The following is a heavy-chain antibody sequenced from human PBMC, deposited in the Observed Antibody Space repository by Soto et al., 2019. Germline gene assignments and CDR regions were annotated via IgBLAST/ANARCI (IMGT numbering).Heavy chain of an antibody. D-gene: IGHD3-10*01. Sequence: GGSLRLSCAASGFTFDDYAMHWVRQAPGKGLEWVSGISWNSGSIGYADSVKGRFTISRDNAKNSLYLQMNSLRAEDTALYYCAKDYYGSGSSTENYYYYMDVWGKGTTVTVSS. V-gene: IGHV3-9*01. CDR2: ISWNSGSI. J-gene: IGHJ6*03. CDR3: AKDYYGSGSSTENYYYYMDV. CDR1: GFTFDDYA.